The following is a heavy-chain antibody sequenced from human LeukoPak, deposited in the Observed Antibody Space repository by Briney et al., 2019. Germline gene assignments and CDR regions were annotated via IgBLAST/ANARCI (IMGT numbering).Heavy chain of an antibody. D-gene: IGHD3-22*01. J-gene: IGHJ4*02. Sequence: SVKVSCKASGGTFSSYAISWVRQAPRQGLEWMGGIIPLFGTANYAQKFQGRLTITTDESTSTAYMELSSLRSEDTAVYYCARGFHYDSSGYYYFYWGQGTLVTVSS. V-gene: IGHV1-69*05. CDR2: IIPLFGTA. CDR3: ARGFHYDSSGYYYFY. CDR1: GGTFSSYA.